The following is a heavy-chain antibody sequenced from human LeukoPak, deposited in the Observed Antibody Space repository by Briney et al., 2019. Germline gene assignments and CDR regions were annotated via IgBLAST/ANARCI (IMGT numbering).Heavy chain of an antibody. CDR1: GFTFGSHA. D-gene: IGHD5-18*01. CDR2: IFGSGGSP. Sequence: GGSLRLSCEASGFTFGSHAMYWVRQAPGKGLEWVAGIFGSGGSPHYTDSVKGRFTISRDNSRNTVYLQINSLRADDTAVYYCGKTTVGYSSGQKPAWPVDYWGQGTLVTVSS. V-gene: IGHV3-23*01. J-gene: IGHJ4*02. CDR3: GKTTVGYSSGQKPAWPVDY.